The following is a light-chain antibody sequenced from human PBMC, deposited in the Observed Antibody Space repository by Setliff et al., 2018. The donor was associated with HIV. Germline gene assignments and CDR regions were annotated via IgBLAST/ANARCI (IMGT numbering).Light chain of an antibody. CDR1: SRDVGAYNY. CDR3: CSYAGDYFWV. Sequence: QSVLTQPRSVSGSPGQSVTISCTGTSRDVGAYNYVSWYQQHPGTAPKFMIYDVNKRPSGVPDRFSGSKSGNTASLTISGLQAEDEGDYYCCSYAGDYFWVFGGGTKGTVL. CDR2: DVN. J-gene: IGLJ3*02. V-gene: IGLV2-11*01.